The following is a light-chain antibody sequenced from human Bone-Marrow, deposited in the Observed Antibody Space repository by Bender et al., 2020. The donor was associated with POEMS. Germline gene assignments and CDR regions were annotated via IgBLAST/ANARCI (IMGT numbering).Light chain of an antibody. Sequence: QSVLTQPPSTSGTPGQRVTISCSGSNSIIANKFVYWYQHLPGRAPRLLIDSNNQRPSGVPDRFSGSKSGTSASLAISGLRSEDEADYYCAAWDDRLTGYVFGTGTKVTVL. V-gene: IGLV1-47*01. J-gene: IGLJ1*01. CDR1: NSIIANKF. CDR3: AAWDDRLTGYV. CDR2: SNN.